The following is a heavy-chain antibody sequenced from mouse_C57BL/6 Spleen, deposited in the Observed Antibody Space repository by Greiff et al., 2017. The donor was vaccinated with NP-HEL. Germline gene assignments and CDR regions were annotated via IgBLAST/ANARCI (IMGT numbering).Heavy chain of an antibody. J-gene: IGHJ4*01. V-gene: IGHV5-4*01. Sequence: EVMLVESGGGLVKPGGSLKLSCAASGFTFSSYAMSWVRQTPEKRLEWVATISDGGSYTYYPANVKGRFTISRDNAKNNLYLQMSHLKSEDTAMYYCARDDYEDAMDYWGQGTSVTVSS. D-gene: IGHD2-13*01. CDR2: ISDGGSYT. CDR3: ARDDYEDAMDY. CDR1: GFTFSSYA.